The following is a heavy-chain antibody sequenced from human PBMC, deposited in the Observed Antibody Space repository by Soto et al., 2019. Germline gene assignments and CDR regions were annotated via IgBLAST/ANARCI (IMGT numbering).Heavy chain of an antibody. CDR1: GFSFSTYG. CDR2: ISNDGSNK. CDR3: ARAPRGNYGYPSYFDY. J-gene: IGHJ4*02. V-gene: IGHV3-30*03. Sequence: GGSLRLSCAASGFSFSTYGMHWVRQAPGKGLEWVAFISNDGSNKYYADSVKGRFTISRDNSKNTLYLQMNSLRAEDTAVYYGARAPRGNYGYPSYFDYWGQGTLVTVSS. D-gene: IGHD3-10*01.